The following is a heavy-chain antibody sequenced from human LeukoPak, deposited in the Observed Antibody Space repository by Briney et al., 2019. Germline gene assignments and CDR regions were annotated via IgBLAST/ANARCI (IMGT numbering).Heavy chain of an antibody. J-gene: IGHJ4*02. CDR2: IKAYGGTT. CDR3: ARRYSSGWYQDY. Sequence: PGGSLRLSCTASGFTFGDYAMSWFCQAPGKGLEWVGFIKAYGGTTEYAASVNGRFNISRDDSKSIAYLQMNSLRAEDTAVYYCARRYSSGWYQDYWGQGTLVTVSS. D-gene: IGHD6-19*01. CDR1: GFTFGDYA. V-gene: IGHV3-49*03.